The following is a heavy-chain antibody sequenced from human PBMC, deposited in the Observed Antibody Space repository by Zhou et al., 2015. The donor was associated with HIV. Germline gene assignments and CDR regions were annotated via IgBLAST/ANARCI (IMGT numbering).Heavy chain of an antibody. Sequence: QVQLVESGGGVVQPGGSLRLSCAASGFTFSSYGMHWVRQAPGKGLEWVAFIRYDGSNKYYADSVKGRFTISRDNSKNTLYLQMNSLRAEDTAVYYCARGPYDSSGFDYWGQGTLVTVSS. CDR2: IRYDGSNK. CDR3: ARGPYDSSGFDY. J-gene: IGHJ4*02. CDR1: GFTFSSYG. V-gene: IGHV3-30*02. D-gene: IGHD3-22*01.